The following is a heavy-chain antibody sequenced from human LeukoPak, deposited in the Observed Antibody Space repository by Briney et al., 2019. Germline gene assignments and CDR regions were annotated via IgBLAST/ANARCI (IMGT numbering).Heavy chain of an antibody. CDR3: AREPEEEWLLLHY. J-gene: IGHJ4*02. CDR1: GFTFSDYY. CDR2: ISSSGSTI. V-gene: IGHV3-11*04. D-gene: IGHD3-22*01. Sequence: GGSLRLSCAASGFTFSDYYMSWIRQAPGKGLEWVSYISSSGSTIYYADSVKGRFTISRDNARNSLYLQMNSLRAEDTAVYYCAREPEEEWLLLHYWGQGTLVTVSS.